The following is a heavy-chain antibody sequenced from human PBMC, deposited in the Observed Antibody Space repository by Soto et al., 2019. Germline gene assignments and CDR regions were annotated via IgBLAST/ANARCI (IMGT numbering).Heavy chain of an antibody. J-gene: IGHJ4*02. CDR1: GYTFTSYG. Sequence: QVQLVQSGAEVKKPGASVKVSCKASGYTFTSYGISWARQAPGQGLEWMGWISAYNGNTNYAQKLQGRVTMTTDTSTSTADMELRSLGSDDTAVYYCARESSSSCHDYWGQGTLVTVSS. V-gene: IGHV1-18*01. D-gene: IGHD6-13*01. CDR2: ISAYNGNT. CDR3: ARESSSSCHDY.